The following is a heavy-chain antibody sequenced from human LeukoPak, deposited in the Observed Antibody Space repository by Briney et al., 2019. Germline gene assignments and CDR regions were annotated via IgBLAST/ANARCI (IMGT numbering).Heavy chain of an antibody. V-gene: IGHV3-30*04. D-gene: IGHD7-27*01. CDR1: GFTFSSYA. J-gene: IGHJ4*02. CDR2: ISYDGSDK. CDR3: AKDLLTGDGGDY. Sequence: PGGSLRLSCAASGFTFSSYAMYWVRQAPGKGLEWVAVISYDGSDKFYADSVKGRFTISRDNSKNTLYLQMNSLRAEDTAVYYCAKDLLTGDGGDYWGQGTLVTVSS.